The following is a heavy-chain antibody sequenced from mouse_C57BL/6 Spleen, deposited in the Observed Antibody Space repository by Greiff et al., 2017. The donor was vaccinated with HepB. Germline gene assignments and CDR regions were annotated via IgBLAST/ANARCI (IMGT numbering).Heavy chain of an antibody. Sequence: LVEPGTELVKPGASVKLSCKASGYTFTSYWMHWVKQRPGQGLEWIGNINPSNGGTNYNEKFKSKATLTVDKSSSTAYMQLSSLTSEDSAVYYCERKGTVVVPFDYWGQGTTLTVSS. J-gene: IGHJ2*01. V-gene: IGHV1-53*01. CDR1: GYTFTSYW. CDR3: ERKGTVVVPFDY. CDR2: INPSNGGT. D-gene: IGHD1-1*01.